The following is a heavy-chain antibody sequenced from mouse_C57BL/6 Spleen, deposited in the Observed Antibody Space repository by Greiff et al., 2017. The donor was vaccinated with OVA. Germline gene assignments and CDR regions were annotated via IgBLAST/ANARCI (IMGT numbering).Heavy chain of an antibody. CDR1: GYTFTSYW. D-gene: IGHD2-2*01. V-gene: IGHV1-55*01. Sequence: QVQLQQSGAELVKPGASVKMSCKASGYTFTSYWITWVKQRPGQGLEWIGDIYPGRGSTNYNEKFKSKATLTVDTSSSTAYMQLSSLTSEDSAVYYCARRRGYPDYWGKGTTRTVSS. CDR3: ARRRGYPDY. J-gene: IGHJ2*01. CDR2: IYPGRGST.